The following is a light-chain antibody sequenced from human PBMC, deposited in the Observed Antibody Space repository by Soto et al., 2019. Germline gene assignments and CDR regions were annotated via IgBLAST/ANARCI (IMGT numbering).Light chain of an antibody. Sequence: DIQMTQSPSTLSASVGDRVTITCRASQSIEDWLAWYQQKPGKAPKLLIYRASTLESGVPSRFSGRGSGTEFTLTLSSLQPDDFATYYCQQYSTYWTFGQGTKVEIK. V-gene: IGKV1-5*03. J-gene: IGKJ1*01. CDR3: QQYSTYWT. CDR1: QSIEDW. CDR2: RAS.